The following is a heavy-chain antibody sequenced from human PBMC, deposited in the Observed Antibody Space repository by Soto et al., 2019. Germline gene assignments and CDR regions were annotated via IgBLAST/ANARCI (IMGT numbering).Heavy chain of an antibody. CDR1: GFTVSSNY. D-gene: IGHD3-16*01. V-gene: IGHV3-66*01. CDR2: IYSGGST. Sequence: EVQLVESGGGLVQPGGSLRLSCAASGFTVSSNYMSWVRQAPGKGLEWVSVIYSGGSTYYADSVKGRLTISRDNSKNTLYLQINSLRAEDTAVYYGATDTRRGLHFDYWGQGTLVTVSS. J-gene: IGHJ4*02. CDR3: ATDTRRGLHFDY.